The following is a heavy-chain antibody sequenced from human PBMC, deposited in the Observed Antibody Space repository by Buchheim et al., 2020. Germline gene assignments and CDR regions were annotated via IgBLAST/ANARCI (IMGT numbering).Heavy chain of an antibody. V-gene: IGHV3-48*01. D-gene: IGHD2-8*01. CDR1: GISFRSSD. Sequence: EVQVVESGGGLVQPGGSLRLSCAASGISFRSSDMNWVRQAPGKGLEWVSYISSGSSTIYYADSVKGRFTISRDNATSSLYLQMNSLRVEDTAVYYCASGDANFDHWGQGTL. CDR3: ASGDANFDH. J-gene: IGHJ4*02. CDR2: ISSGSSTI.